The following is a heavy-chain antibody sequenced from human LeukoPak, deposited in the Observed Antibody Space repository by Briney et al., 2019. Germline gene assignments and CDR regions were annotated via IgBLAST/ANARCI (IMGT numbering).Heavy chain of an antibody. CDR2: INWNGDST. CDR1: GFTFDNYG. CDR3: AREVATYDHYYYMDV. Sequence: GGSLRLSCAASGFTFDNYGMTWVRQAPGKGLEWVSGINWNGDSTGYADSVKGRFTISRDNAENSLYLQMNSLRAEDTAFYYCAREVATYDHYYYMDVWGKGTTVTVSS. D-gene: IGHD5-12*01. V-gene: IGHV3-20*04. J-gene: IGHJ6*03.